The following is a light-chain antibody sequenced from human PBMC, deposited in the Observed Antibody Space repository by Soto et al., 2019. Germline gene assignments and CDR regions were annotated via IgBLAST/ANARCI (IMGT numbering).Light chain of an antibody. CDR2: GAS. CDR3: QQFGNSPYT. Sequence: EIVLTQSPGTLSLSPGERATLSCRASQSVSSSYLAWYQQKPGQTPRLLIYGASSRATGIPDKFSGSGSGTYFPLHISGLEPEDFAVYYCQQFGNSPYTFGQGTKLDIK. J-gene: IGKJ2*01. V-gene: IGKV3-20*01. CDR1: QSVSSSY.